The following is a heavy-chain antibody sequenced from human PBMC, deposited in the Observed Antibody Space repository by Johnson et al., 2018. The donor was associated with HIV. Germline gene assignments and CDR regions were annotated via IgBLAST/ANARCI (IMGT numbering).Heavy chain of an antibody. Sequence: VQLVESGGGLVQPGGSLRLSCAASGFTFSSYGMSWVRQAPGKGLEWVSGITGTGGSTYYADSVKGRFTISRDNSKNTLYLQMNSLRAEDTALYSCAKHSSCYRDAFDIWGQGTMVTVSS. J-gene: IGHJ3*02. V-gene: IGHV3-23*04. CDR1: GFTFSSYG. CDR2: ITGTGGST. CDR3: AKHSSCYRDAFDI. D-gene: IGHD3-22*01.